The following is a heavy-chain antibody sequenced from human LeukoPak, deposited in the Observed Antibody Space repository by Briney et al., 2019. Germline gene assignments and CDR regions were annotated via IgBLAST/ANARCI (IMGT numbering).Heavy chain of an antibody. CDR1: GGSISSYY. V-gene: IGHV4-4*09. Sequence: SETLSLTCTVFGGSISSYYWSWIRQPPGNGLEWIGSIYHRGSTHYNSSLKSRVTISVDTSKNQLSLKLSSVDAADTAVYYCARGVGLTQGGTFDYWGQETLVTVSS. CDR2: IYHRGST. D-gene: IGHD1-1*01. CDR3: ARGVGLTQGGTFDY. J-gene: IGHJ4*02.